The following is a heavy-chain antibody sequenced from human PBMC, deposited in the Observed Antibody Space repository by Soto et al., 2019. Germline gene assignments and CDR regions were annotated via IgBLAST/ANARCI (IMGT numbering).Heavy chain of an antibody. V-gene: IGHV6-1*01. D-gene: IGHD6-6*01. CDR1: GDSVSSNSAA. Sequence: SQTLSLTCAISGDSVSSNSAAWNWIRQSPSRGLEWLGRTYYRSKWYYDYADSVKSRITIAPDTSKNHFSLQLKSVTPEDTGIYYCATYDSSGRRSDPWGQGTTVTVSS. CDR3: ATYDSSGRRSDP. J-gene: IGHJ5*02. CDR2: TYYRSKWYY.